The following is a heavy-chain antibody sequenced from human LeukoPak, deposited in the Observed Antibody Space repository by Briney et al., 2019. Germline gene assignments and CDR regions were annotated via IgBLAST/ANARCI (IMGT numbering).Heavy chain of an antibody. V-gene: IGHV3-48*03. J-gene: IGHJ4*02. CDR3: ARPDY. CDR2: ISNSGNTI. Sequence: GALRLSCAASGFTFSSYEMNWVRQAPGKGLEWVSYISNSGNTIYYADSVKGRFTISRDNAKNSLYLRMNSLSAEDTAVYYCARPDYWGQGTLVTVSS. CDR1: GFTFSSYE.